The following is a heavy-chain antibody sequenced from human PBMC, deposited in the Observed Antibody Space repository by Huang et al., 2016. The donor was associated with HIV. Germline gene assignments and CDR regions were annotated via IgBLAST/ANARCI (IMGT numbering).Heavy chain of an antibody. D-gene: IGHD3-22*01. Sequence: QVQLEQWGAGLLKASETLSLTCAVYCGSFSGYYWNWLRQGPGKGLEWVGEINHSGNTNYNPSLKSRVKMSVDTSKSQFSLYLTSLSAADTGTYFCARRYNSRRDYWGRGTLVTVHS. CDR1: CGSFSGYY. CDR3: ARRYNSRRDY. V-gene: IGHV4-34*02. CDR2: INHSGNT. J-gene: IGHJ4*02.